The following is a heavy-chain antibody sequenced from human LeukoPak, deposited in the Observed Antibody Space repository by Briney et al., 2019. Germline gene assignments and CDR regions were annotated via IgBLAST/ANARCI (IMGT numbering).Heavy chain of an antibody. CDR3: AKDKASGGSGTEYYYMDV. D-gene: IGHD3-10*01. V-gene: IGHV3-9*03. J-gene: IGHJ6*03. Sequence: PGRSLRLSCAASGFTFDDYAMHWVRQAPGKGLEWVSGISWNSGSIGYADSVKGRFTISRDNAKNSLYLRMNSLRAEDMALYYCAKDKASGGSGTEYYYMDVWGKGTTVTVSS. CDR1: GFTFDDYA. CDR2: ISWNSGSI.